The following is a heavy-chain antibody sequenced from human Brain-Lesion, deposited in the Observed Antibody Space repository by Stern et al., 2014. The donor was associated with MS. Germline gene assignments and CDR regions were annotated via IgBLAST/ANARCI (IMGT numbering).Heavy chain of an antibody. J-gene: IGHJ4*02. D-gene: IGHD3-22*01. CDR1: GFTFSSFG. CDR3: AKDRQWLTYFFDY. V-gene: IGHV3-30*18. CDR2: ISYDGSNK. Sequence: QVQLVQSGGSVVQPGRPLRLSCAASGFTFSSFGMHWVRQAQGKGLEWVAVISYDGSNKYYADSVKGRFTISRDNSKNTLYMQMNSLRAEDTAVYYCAKDRQWLTYFFDYWGQGSLVTVSS.